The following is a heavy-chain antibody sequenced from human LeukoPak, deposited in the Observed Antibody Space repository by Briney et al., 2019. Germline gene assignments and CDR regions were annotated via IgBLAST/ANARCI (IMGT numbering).Heavy chain of an antibody. D-gene: IGHD2-8*01. CDR3: AREALSSVDY. Sequence: GGSLRLSCAASGFTFRTYTIHWVRQAPGKGLEWVSSISSSSSYIYYADSLKGRFTISRDNAKNSLFLQMNSLRAEDTAVYYCAREALSSVDYWGQGTLVTVSS. J-gene: IGHJ4*02. CDR2: ISSSSSYI. CDR1: GFTFRTYT. V-gene: IGHV3-21*01.